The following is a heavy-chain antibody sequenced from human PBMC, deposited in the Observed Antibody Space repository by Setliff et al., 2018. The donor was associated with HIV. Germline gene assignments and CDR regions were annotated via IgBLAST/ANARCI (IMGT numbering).Heavy chain of an antibody. V-gene: IGHV4-30-4*08. D-gene: IGHD4-17*01. J-gene: IGHJ5*02. Sequence: SETLSLTCTVSDGSISSGDYYWSWIRQPPGKGLEWIGYMYDSGSTYYNPSLRSRARISVDTSKNQFSLKLSSVTAADTAVYYCARAPGPYADYNWFDPWGQGTLVTVSS. CDR1: DGSISSGDYY. CDR3: ARAPGPYADYNWFDP. CDR2: MYDSGST.